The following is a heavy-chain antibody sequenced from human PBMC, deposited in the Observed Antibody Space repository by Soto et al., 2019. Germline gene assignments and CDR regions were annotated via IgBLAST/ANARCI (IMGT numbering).Heavy chain of an antibody. J-gene: IGHJ6*02. CDR2: IYYSGST. Sequence: PSETLSLTCTASGGSISSYYWSWIRQPPGKGLEWIGYIYYSGSTYYNPSLKSRVTISVDTSKNQFSLKLSSVTAADTAVYYCARVDYCTSTSCYAYYYYYGMDVWGQGTTVTVSS. CDR3: ARVDYCTSTSCYAYYYYYGMDV. D-gene: IGHD2-2*01. CDR1: GGSISSYY. V-gene: IGHV4-30-4*01.